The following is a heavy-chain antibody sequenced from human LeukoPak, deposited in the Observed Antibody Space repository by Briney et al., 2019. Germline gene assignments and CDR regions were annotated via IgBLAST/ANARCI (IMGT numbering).Heavy chain of an antibody. Sequence: ASVKVSCKASGYTFTGYYMHWVRQAPGQELEWMGWINPNSGGTNYAQKFQGWVTMTRDTSISTAYMELSRLRSDDTAVYYCARGGEYYDYVWGSYRSLRSDAFDIWGQGTMVTVSS. CDR3: ARGGEYYDYVWGSYRSLRSDAFDI. CDR1: GYTFTGYY. V-gene: IGHV1-2*04. D-gene: IGHD3-16*02. CDR2: INPNSGGT. J-gene: IGHJ3*02.